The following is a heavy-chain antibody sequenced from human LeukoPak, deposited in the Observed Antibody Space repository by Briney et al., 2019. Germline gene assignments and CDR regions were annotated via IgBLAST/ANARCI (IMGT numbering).Heavy chain of an antibody. V-gene: IGHV4-34*01. J-gene: IGHJ4*02. D-gene: IGHD3-10*01. CDR3: ARRLLYFGDPDY. CDR2: INHRGST. CDR1: GGSFSGYY. Sequence: SETLSLTCAVYGGSFSGYYWNWVRQPPGRGLEWIGEINHRGSTTYNPSLESRVTISVDTSKNQFSLRLSSVTAADTAVYYCARRLLYFGDPDYWGQGTLVTVSS.